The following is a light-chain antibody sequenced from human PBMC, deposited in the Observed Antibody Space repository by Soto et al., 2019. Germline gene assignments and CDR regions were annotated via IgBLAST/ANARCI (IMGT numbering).Light chain of an antibody. Sequence: QSVLTQPPSASGSPGQSVTISCTGTISDVGGSKFVSWYQQHPGKAPKLTIYEVTKRPSGVPDRFSGSKSGNTASLTVSGLQAEEEADYYCSSYAGSNNFVLFGGGTQLTVL. CDR3: SSYAGSNNFVL. CDR1: ISDVGGSKF. CDR2: EVT. V-gene: IGLV2-8*01. J-gene: IGLJ2*01.